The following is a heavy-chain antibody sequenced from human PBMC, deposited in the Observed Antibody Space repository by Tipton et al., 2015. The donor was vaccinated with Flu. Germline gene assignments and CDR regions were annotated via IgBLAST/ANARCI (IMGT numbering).Heavy chain of an antibody. CDR2: ISSSSSYI. Sequence: SLRLSCAASGFTFSSYSMNWVRQAPGKGLEWVSSISSSSSYIYYADSVKGRFTISRDNAKNSLYLQMNSLRAEDTAVYYCARDFGEGAIKFFDYWGQGTLVTVSS. CDR1: GFTFSSYS. J-gene: IGHJ4*02. V-gene: IGHV3-21*01. D-gene: IGHD3-3*01. CDR3: ARDFGEGAIKFFDY.